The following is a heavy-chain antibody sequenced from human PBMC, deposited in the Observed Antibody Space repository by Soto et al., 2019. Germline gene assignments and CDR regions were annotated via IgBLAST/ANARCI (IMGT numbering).Heavy chain of an antibody. V-gene: IGHV3-23*01. D-gene: IGHD3-3*01. J-gene: IGHJ4*02. CDR3: HPDLEWLFPAFDY. Sequence: EVQLLESGGGLVQPGGSLRLSCAASGFTFSSYAMSWVRQAPGKGLEWVSAISGSGGSTYYADSVKGRFTISRDNSKNTLYLQMNSLRAEDTAVYYCHPDLEWLFPAFDYWGQGTLVTVSS. CDR2: ISGSGGST. CDR1: GFTFSSYA.